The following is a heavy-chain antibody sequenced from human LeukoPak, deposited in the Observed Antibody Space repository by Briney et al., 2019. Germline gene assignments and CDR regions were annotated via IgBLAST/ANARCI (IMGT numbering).Heavy chain of an antibody. CDR3: APRGYYDSSGYYYFDN. D-gene: IGHD3-22*01. CDR1: GGPFSGYY. J-gene: IGHJ4*02. Sequence: SETLSLTCAVYGGPFSGYYWSWIRQPPGKGLEWIGEINHSGSTDYNPSLKSRVTISIDTSKNQFSLKLSSVTAADTAVYYCAPRGYYDSSGYYYFDNWGQGTLVTVSS. CDR2: INHSGST. V-gene: IGHV4-34*01.